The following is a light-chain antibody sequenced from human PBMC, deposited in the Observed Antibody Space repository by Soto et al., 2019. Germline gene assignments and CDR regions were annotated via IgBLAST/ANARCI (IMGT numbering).Light chain of an antibody. CDR3: QQYKNWPEYT. J-gene: IGKJ2*01. CDR2: GAS. Sequence: EMELTQSPATLSLSPGEGATLSCRASQSVGNSLAWYQQIPGQAPRLLIYGASTRVTGIPARFSGSGSGTEFTLTITSLQSDDFAVYYCQQYKNWPEYTFGQGTKVDI. CDR1: QSVGNS. V-gene: IGKV3-15*01.